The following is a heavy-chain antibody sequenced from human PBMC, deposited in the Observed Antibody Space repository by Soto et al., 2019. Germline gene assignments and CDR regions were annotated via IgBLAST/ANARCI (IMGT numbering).Heavy chain of an antibody. CDR2: IYYSGST. Sequence: PSETLSLTCTVSGGSISSYYWSCIRHAPGKGLGWIGYIYYSGSTNYNPSLKSRVTISVATSKNQFSLKLSSVTAADTAVYYCAYSSSWYLFDYWGQGTLVTVSS. J-gene: IGHJ4*02. CDR1: GGSISSYY. D-gene: IGHD6-13*01. V-gene: IGHV4-59*01. CDR3: AYSSSWYLFDY.